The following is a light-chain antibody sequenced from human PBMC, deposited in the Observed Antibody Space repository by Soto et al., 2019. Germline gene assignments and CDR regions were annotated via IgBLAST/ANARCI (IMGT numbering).Light chain of an antibody. Sequence: DIRLTQSPSILPAFGGDRVTITCRASQSIANRLAWYQQKPGKTPKLLIYGASTLESGVPSRFSGSGSGTEFTLTINSLQTDDFATYYCQQYNRSYTFGQGTKLEIK. CDR3: QQYNRSYT. V-gene: IGKV1-5*01. CDR1: QSIANR. CDR2: GAS. J-gene: IGKJ2*01.